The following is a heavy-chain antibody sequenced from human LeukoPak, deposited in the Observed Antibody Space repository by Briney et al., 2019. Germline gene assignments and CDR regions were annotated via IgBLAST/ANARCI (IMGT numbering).Heavy chain of an antibody. CDR3: ARVRAWLEPYYFDY. CDR1: GGSISSGGYY. J-gene: IGHJ4*02. V-gene: IGHV4-31*03. Sequence: SETLSLTCTVSGGSISSGGYYWSWIRQHPGKGLEWIGYIYYSGSTYYNPSLKSRVTISVDTSKNQFSLKLSSVTAADTAVYYCARVRAWLEPYYFDYWGQGTLVTVSS. CDR2: IYYSGST. D-gene: IGHD6-19*01.